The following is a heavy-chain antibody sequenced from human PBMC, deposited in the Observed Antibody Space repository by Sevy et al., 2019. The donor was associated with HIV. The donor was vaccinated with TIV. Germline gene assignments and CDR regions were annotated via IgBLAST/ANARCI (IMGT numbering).Heavy chain of an antibody. CDR1: GGSISSISNY. CDR3: ARLSPFYHYMDV. CDR2: LYYEGTT. V-gene: IGHV4-39*01. Sequence: SESLSLTCGVSGGSISSISNYWGWIRQPPGRELEWIGSLYYEGTTYYNPSLQSRVRISGNTSKNLFSLDLTSVTAAGTAVYYCARLSPFYHYMDVWGKGTTVTVSS. J-gene: IGHJ6*03.